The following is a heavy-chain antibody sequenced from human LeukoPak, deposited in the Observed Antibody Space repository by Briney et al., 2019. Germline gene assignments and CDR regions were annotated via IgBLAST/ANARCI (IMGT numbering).Heavy chain of an antibody. Sequence: SETLSLTCIVSGGSISTSAYYWRWIRQPPGKGLEWIGEINHSGSTNYNPSLKSRVTISVDTSKNQFSLKLSSVTAADTAVYYCARADGYKLALPYWGQGTLVTVSS. CDR2: INHSGST. J-gene: IGHJ4*02. CDR3: ARADGYKLALPY. V-gene: IGHV4-39*07. D-gene: IGHD5-24*01. CDR1: GGSISTSAYY.